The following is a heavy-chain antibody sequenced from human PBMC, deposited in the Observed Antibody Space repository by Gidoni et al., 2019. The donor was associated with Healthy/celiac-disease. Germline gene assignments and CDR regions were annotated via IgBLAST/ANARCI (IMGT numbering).Heavy chain of an antibody. CDR2: IRYDGSNK. Sequence: QVQLVESGGGVVQPGGSLRPSCAASGFTFSSYGMHWVRQAPGKGLEWVAFIRYDGSNKYYADSVKGRFTISRDNSKNTLYLQMNSLRAEDTAVYYCAKALDVDYWGQGTLVTVSS. D-gene: IGHD1-1*01. CDR1: GFTFSSYG. V-gene: IGHV3-30*02. J-gene: IGHJ4*02. CDR3: AKALDVDY.